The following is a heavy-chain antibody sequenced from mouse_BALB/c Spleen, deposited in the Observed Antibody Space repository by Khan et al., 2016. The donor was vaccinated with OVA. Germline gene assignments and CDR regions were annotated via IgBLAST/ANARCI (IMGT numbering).Heavy chain of an antibody. CDR3: ARHGYYGNYGPYFDV. CDR1: GFSLTSYG. CDR2: IWSDGHT. V-gene: IGHV2-6-1*01. J-gene: IGHJ1*01. D-gene: IGHD2-1*01. Sequence: QVQLKESGPGLVAPSQSLSITCTISGFSLTSYGVHWVRQPPGKGLEWLVVIWSDGHTTYNSALISSLSIIKDNSKSQVFLQMNSLQTDDTARYYCARHGYYGNYGPYFDVWGAGTTVTVSS.